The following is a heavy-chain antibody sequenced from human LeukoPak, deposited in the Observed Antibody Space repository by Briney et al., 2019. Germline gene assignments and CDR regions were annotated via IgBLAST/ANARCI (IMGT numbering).Heavy chain of an antibody. CDR3: ARDLPPWAVAGNCLTY. CDR2: ISYDGSNK. CDR1: GFTFSSYA. V-gene: IGHV3-30-3*01. Sequence: GGSLRLSCAASGFTFSSYAMHWVRQAPGKGLEWVAVISYDGSNKYYADSVKGRFTISRDNSKNTLYLQMNSLRAEDTAVYYCARDLPPWAVAGNCLTYWGQGTLVTVSS. D-gene: IGHD6-19*01. J-gene: IGHJ4*02.